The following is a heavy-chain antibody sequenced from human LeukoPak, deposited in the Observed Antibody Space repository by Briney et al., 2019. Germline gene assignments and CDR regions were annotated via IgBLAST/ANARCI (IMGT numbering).Heavy chain of an antibody. J-gene: IGHJ4*02. CDR3: ARQRPTWHWPYYFDS. Sequence: PSETLSLTCTVSGDSISSYSWSWIRQPPGKGLEWIGYFYNIGSTYSNPSLKSRVTISVDTSKNQFSLKLDSVTAADTAVYYCARQRPTWHWPYYFDSWGQGTLVTVSS. CDR2: FYNIGST. V-gene: IGHV4-59*08. CDR1: GDSISSYS. D-gene: IGHD1-1*01.